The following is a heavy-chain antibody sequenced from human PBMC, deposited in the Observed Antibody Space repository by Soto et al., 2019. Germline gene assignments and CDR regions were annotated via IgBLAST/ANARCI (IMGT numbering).Heavy chain of an antibody. CDR2: IYYSGST. D-gene: IGHD3-3*01. V-gene: IGHV4-39*01. CDR1: GGSISSSSYY. CDR3: ARGGSITIFGVVPPHYGMDV. Sequence: SETLSLTCTVSGGSISSSSYYWGWIRHPPGKGLEWIGSIYYSGSTYYNPSLKSRVTISVDTSKNQFSLKLSSVTAADTAVYYCARGGSITIFGVVPPHYGMDVWGQGTTVTVSS. J-gene: IGHJ6*02.